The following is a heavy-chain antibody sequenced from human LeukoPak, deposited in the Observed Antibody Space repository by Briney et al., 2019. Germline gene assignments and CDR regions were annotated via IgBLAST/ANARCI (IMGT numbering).Heavy chain of an antibody. CDR3: AKVQEMGTILPPFHY. D-gene: IGHD5-24*01. CDR2: ISGSGSTI. J-gene: IGHJ4*02. CDR1: GFTFSSYE. Sequence: GGSLRLSCAASGFTFSSYEMNWVRQAPGKGLEWISYISGSGSTIYYAGSVKGRFTISRDNAKNSVSLQMNSLRAEDTALYYCAKVQEMGTILPPFHYWGQGTLVTVSS. V-gene: IGHV3-48*03.